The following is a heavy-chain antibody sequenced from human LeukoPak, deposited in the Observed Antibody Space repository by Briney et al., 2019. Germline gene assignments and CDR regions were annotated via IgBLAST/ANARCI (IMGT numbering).Heavy chain of an antibody. D-gene: IGHD2-2*03. V-gene: IGHV1-18*01. CDR2: ISAYNGNT. CDR1: GYTFTSYG. CDR3: ARTTVDIVVVPAAQIVDY. J-gene: IGHJ4*02. Sequence: ASVKVSCKASGYTFTSYGISWVRQAPGQGLEWMGWISAYNGNTNYAQKLQGRVTMTTDTSTSTAYMELRSLRSDDTAVYYCARTTVDIVVVPAAQIVDYWGRGTLVTVSS.